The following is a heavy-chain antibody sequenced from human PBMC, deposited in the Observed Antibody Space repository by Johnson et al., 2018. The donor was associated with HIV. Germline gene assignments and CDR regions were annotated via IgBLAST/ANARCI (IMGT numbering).Heavy chain of an antibody. CDR1: GFAFSSYG. V-gene: IGHV3-30*02. J-gene: IGHJ3*02. D-gene: IGHD3-3*01. Sequence: QVHLVESRGGVVQPGGSLRLSCVASGFAFSSYGMHWVRQAPGKGLEWVSFIRYDGGNKSYGDSVKGRFTISRDNSKNTLYVQMISLSAEDTAVYYCAKERSTYYNFWSGSAGNDAFDIWGQGTMVSVSS. CDR3: AKERSTYYNFWSGSAGNDAFDI. CDR2: IRYDGGNK.